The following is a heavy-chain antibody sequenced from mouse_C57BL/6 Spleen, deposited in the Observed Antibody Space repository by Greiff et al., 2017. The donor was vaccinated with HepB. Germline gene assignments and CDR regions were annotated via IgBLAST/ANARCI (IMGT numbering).Heavy chain of an antibody. CDR1: GYTFTSYW. J-gene: IGHJ4*01. V-gene: IGHV1-50*01. CDR3: ARSPTDYYAMDY. CDR2: IDPSDSYT. Sequence: QVQLQQSGAELVKPGASVKLSCKASGYTFTSYWMQWVKQRPGQGLEWIGEIDPSDSYTNYNQKFKGKATLTVDTSSSTAYMQLSSLTSEDSAVYYCARSPTDYYAMDYWGQGTSVTVSS.